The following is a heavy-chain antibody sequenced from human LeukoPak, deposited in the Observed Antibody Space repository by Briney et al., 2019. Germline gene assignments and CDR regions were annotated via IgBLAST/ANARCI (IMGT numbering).Heavy chain of an antibody. CDR1: GGSSTSYY. CDR2: IYYTGST. CDR3: ARDPIVAAYFDY. V-gene: IGHV4-59*12. D-gene: IGHD5-12*01. J-gene: IGHJ4*02. Sequence: PSETLSLTCTVSGGSSTSYYWSWIRQPPGKGLEWIGYIYYTGSTNYNPSLKSRVTISVDTSKNQFSLKLSSVTAADTAVYYCARDPIVAAYFDYWGQGTLVTVSS.